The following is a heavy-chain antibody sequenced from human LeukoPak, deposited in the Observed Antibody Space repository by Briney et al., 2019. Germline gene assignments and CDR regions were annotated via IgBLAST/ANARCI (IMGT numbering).Heavy chain of an antibody. V-gene: IGHV3-7*03. Sequence: GGSLRLSRSASGFTFSSDWVNSAHEAPGKGLEWVASINHNGNVNYYVDSVKGRFTISRDNAKNSLYLQMSNLRAEDTAVYFCARGGGLDVWGQGATVTVSS. CDR3: ARGGGLDV. CDR2: INHNGNVN. D-gene: IGHD3-16*01. J-gene: IGHJ6*02. CDR1: GFTFSSDW.